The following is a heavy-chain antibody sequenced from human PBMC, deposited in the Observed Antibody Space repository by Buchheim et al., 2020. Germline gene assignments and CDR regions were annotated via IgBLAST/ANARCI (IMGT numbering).Heavy chain of an antibody. D-gene: IGHD1-14*01. CDR2: ISYDGSNK. J-gene: IGHJ4*02. Sequence: QVQLVESGGGVVQPGRSLRLSCAASGFTFSSYAMHWVRQAPGKGLEWVAVISYDGSNKYYADSVKGRFTISRDNSKNTLYLQMNSLRAEDTAVYYCERDWDNNQPRDYWGQGTL. V-gene: IGHV3-30*01. CDR3: ERDWDNNQPRDY. CDR1: GFTFSSYA.